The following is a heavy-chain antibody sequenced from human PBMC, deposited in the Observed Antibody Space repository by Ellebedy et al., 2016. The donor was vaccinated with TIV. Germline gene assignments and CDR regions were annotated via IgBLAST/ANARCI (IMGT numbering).Heavy chain of an antibody. CDR3: TKDLLRGIWGGSGRDY. J-gene: IGHJ4*02. CDR1: GFTFDDYA. CDR2: ISWRGYYI. Sequence: GGSLRLXXAASGFTFDDYAMHWVRQAPGRGLAWVSGISWRGYYIGYADSVRGRFTISRGNAKNSIYLQMNSLRIEDPAVYYCTKDLLRGIWGGSGRDYWGQGTLVTVSS. D-gene: IGHD7-27*01. V-gene: IGHV3-9*01.